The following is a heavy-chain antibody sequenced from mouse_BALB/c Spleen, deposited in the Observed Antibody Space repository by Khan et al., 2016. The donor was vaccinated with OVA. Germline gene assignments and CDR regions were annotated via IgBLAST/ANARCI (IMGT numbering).Heavy chain of an antibody. Sequence: EVQLQQSGPELVKPWASVKMSCKASGYTFTRYVMHWVKQKPGLGLEWIGYIYPFNDDTKYTEKFKGKATLNSDKSSNTAYMEVSRLTSEDSAVDCGTHGGTYYGSGAYWGQGTLVTVSA. V-gene: IGHV1S136*01. D-gene: IGHD1-1*01. CDR1: GYTFTRYV. J-gene: IGHJ3*01. CDR2: IYPFNDDT. CDR3: THGGTYYGSGAY.